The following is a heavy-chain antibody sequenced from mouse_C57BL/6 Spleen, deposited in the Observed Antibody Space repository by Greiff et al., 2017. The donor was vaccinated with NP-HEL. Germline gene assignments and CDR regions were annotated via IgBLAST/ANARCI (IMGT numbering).Heavy chain of an antibody. CDR2: ISYDGSN. CDR1: GYSITSGYY. V-gene: IGHV3-6*01. J-gene: IGHJ2*01. D-gene: IGHD2-5*01. CDR3: ARENAYYSNPYYFDY. Sequence: EVQLQQSGPGLVKPSQSLSLTCSVTGYSITSGYYWNWIRQFPGNKLEWMGYISYDGSNNYNPSLKNRISITRDTSKNQFFLKLNSVTTEDTATYYCARENAYYSNPYYFDYWGQGTTLTVSS.